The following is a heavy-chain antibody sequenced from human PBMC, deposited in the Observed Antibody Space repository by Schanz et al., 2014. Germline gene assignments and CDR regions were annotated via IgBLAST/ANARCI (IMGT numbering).Heavy chain of an antibody. D-gene: IGHD6-13*01. CDR1: GYTFSDYG. CDR3: ARDGVDAAAGGNY. CDR2: INPSEGST. Sequence: QVQLVQSGAEVKKPGASVKVSCKTSGYTFSDYGITWVRQAPGQGLEWMGMINPSEGSTTYAQKFQGRVTMTRDTSTSTVYMELSSLRSEDTAVYYCARDGVDAAAGGNYWGQGTLVTVSS. V-gene: IGHV1-46*03. J-gene: IGHJ4*02.